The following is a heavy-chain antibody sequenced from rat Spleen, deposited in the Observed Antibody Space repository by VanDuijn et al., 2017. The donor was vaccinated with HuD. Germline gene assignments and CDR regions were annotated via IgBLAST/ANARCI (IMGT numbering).Heavy chain of an antibody. CDR3: ARHPDYSNYFDY. Sequence: EVQLVESGGGLVQPGRSMKLSCAASGFTFSNYDMAWVRQAPKKGLKWVATIIYDGSRTYYLDSVKGRFTISRNNAKSILSLQMDSLRSEDTATYYCARHPDYSNYFDYWGQGVMVTVSS. V-gene: IGHV5-7*01. J-gene: IGHJ2*01. D-gene: IGHD1-1*01. CDR1: GFTFSNYD. CDR2: IIYDGSRT.